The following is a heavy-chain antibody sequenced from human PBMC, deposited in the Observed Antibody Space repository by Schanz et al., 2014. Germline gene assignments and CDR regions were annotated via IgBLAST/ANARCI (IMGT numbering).Heavy chain of an antibody. CDR2: IYSGGST. J-gene: IGHJ3*02. V-gene: IGHV3-NL1*01. D-gene: IGHD1-26*01. CDR1: GFTFSNFG. Sequence: QVQLVESGGGVVQPGRSLRLSCAASGFTFSNFGLHWVRQAPGKGLEWVSVIYSGGSTYYADSVKGRFTISRDNSKNTLYLQMNSLRAEDSAVYYCAKVGPYSGSLGAFDIWGQGTMVTVSS. CDR3: AKVGPYSGSLGAFDI.